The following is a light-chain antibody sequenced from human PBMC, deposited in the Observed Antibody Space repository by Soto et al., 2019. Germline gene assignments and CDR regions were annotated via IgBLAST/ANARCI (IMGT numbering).Light chain of an antibody. V-gene: IGLV2-14*01. CDR2: DVF. Sequence: QSVLTQPASVSGSPRQSITLLCTGTSSDFGIYSSVSWYQQHPGKAPKLMIHDVFYRPSGVSSRFSGSRSGNTASLTISGLQAEDEADYYCSSFTSSSSYVFGPGTKVTVL. CDR3: SSFTSSSSYV. CDR1: SSDFGIYSS. J-gene: IGLJ1*01.